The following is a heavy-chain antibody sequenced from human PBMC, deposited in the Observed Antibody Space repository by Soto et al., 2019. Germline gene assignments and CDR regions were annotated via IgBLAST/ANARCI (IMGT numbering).Heavy chain of an antibody. V-gene: IGHV1-69*13. CDR3: VRDSGAKLSSS. CDR1: GGTFSSYR. D-gene: IGHD6-13*01. Sequence: ASVKVSCKASGGTFSSYRINWMRQAPGQGLEWVGGIVPIYRTADYAQKFQGRVTITADESARTSYMELRSLKSQGTAVYYCVRDSGAKLSSSWGQGTLVTVSS. CDR2: IVPIYRTA. J-gene: IGHJ4*02.